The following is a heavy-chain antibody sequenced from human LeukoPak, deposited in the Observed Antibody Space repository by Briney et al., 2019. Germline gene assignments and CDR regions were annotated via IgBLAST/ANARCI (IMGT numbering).Heavy chain of an antibody. J-gene: IGHJ3*01. Sequence: GGCLRLSCAASGFTFDEYAMHLVRQAPGKGLEWVSGISYSSATIGYVDSVKGRFIISRDNARNSLYLQMNSLRAEDTALYFCAKDRGGGSQLGDAFDVWGQGTMVSVSS. CDR3: AKDRGGGSQLGDAFDV. D-gene: IGHD2-15*01. CDR2: ISYSSATI. V-gene: IGHV3-9*01. CDR1: GFTFDEYA.